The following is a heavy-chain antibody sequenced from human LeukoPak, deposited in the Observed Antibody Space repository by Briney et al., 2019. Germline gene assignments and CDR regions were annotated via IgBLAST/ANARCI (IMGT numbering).Heavy chain of an antibody. Sequence: TGGSLRLSCAASGFSFSDYYMSWIRQAPGKGLEWVSYISSSGSTIYYADSVKGRFTISRDNAKNSQYLQMNSLRAEDTAVYYCAGGPVSYPYYYYMDVWGKGTTVTVSS. CDR2: ISSSGSTI. J-gene: IGHJ6*03. CDR3: AGGPVSYPYYYYMDV. V-gene: IGHV3-11*01. CDR1: GFSFSDYY. D-gene: IGHD1-26*01.